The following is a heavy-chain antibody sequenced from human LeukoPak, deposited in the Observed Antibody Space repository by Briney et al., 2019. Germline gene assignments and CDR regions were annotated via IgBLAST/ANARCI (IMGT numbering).Heavy chain of an antibody. CDR2: INHSGST. D-gene: IGHD3-9*01. CDR3: ARGPSFLTGYYRSNWFDP. CDR1: GGSFSGYY. Sequence: SETLSLTCAVYGGSFSGYYWSWIRQPPGKGLEWIGEINHSGSTNYNPSLKSRVTISVDTSKNQFSLKLSSVTAADTAVYYCARGPSFLTGYYRSNWFDPWGQGTLVTVSS. J-gene: IGHJ5*02. V-gene: IGHV4-34*01.